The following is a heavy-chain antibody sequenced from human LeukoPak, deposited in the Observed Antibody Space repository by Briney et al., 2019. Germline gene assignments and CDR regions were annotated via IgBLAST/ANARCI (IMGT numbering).Heavy chain of an antibody. D-gene: IGHD2-2*01. CDR3: ARSFILDIVVVPAAMGHAFDI. Sequence: PSETLSLTCAVYGGSFSGYYWSWIRQPPGKGLEWIGEINHGGSTNYNPSLKSRVTISVDTSKNQFSLKLSSVTAADTAVYYCARSFILDIVVVPAAMGHAFDIWGQGTMVTVSS. CDR1: GGSFSGYY. J-gene: IGHJ3*02. V-gene: IGHV4-34*01. CDR2: INHGGST.